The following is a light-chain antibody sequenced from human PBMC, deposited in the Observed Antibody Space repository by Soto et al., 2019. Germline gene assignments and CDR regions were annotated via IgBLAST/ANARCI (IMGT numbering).Light chain of an antibody. V-gene: IGKV1-9*01. CDR2: AAS. CDR3: QQLNSYPRA. CDR1: QGISSY. Sequence: DIQLTQSPSFLSASVGDRVTITCRASQGISSYLAWYQQKPGKAPKLLIYAASTLQSGVPSRFSGSGSGTEFTLTISSLQPEDFATYYFQQLNSYPRAFGPWTKVDIK. J-gene: IGKJ3*01.